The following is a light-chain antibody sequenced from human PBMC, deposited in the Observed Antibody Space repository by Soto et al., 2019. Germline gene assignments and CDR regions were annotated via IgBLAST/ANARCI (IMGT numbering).Light chain of an antibody. V-gene: IGLV2-14*01. CDR3: SSYTGSTTLV. CDR1: SSDVGAYNY. J-gene: IGLJ2*01. CDR2: EVS. Sequence: QSVLTQPASVSGSPGQSITISCTGTSSDVGAYNYVSWYQQHPGKAPKLMIYEVSSRPSGVSNRFSGSKSGNTASLTISGLQAEDEADYYCSSYTGSTTLVFGEGTKLTVL.